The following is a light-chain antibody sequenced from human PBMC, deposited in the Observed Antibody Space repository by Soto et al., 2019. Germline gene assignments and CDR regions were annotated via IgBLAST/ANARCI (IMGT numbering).Light chain of an antibody. CDR3: CSYAGSYTWV. Sequence: QSALTQPRSVSGSPGQSVTISCTGTSSDVGDYNYVSWYQQQPGKAPKLMIYDVSERPSGVPDRFSGSKSGNTASLTISGLQAEDEADYYFCSYAGSYTWVFGGGTKVTVL. CDR1: SSDVGDYNY. V-gene: IGLV2-11*01. J-gene: IGLJ3*02. CDR2: DVS.